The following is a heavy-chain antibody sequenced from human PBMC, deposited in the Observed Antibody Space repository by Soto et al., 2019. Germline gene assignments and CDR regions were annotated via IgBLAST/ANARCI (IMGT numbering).Heavy chain of an antibody. CDR2: ISGSGGST. J-gene: IGHJ5*02. V-gene: IGHV3-23*01. D-gene: IGHD6-13*01. CDR1: GFTFSSYA. Sequence: EVQLLESGGGLVQPGGSLRLSCAASGFTFSSYAMSWVRKAPGKGLEWVSAISGSGGSTYYADSVKGRFTISRDNSKNTLYLQRSSLRAEDTAVYYWAKLNSSWYFDPWGQGTLVTVSS. CDR3: AKLNSSWYFDP.